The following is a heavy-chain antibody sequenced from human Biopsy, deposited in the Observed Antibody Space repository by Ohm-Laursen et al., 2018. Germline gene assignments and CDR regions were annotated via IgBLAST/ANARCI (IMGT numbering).Heavy chain of an antibody. J-gene: IGHJ4*02. D-gene: IGHD2-8*01. V-gene: IGHV3-48*01. Sequence: GSLRLSCAASGFTFNNFNMNWFRQAPGEGLEWVSYISSSSESIYYADSVRGRFTVSRDNAQNSMYLQMSSLRVEDTAVYYCARDGEAKYCKHGVCPSDFWGQGTLVTVSS. CDR1: GFTFNNFN. CDR2: ISSSSESI. CDR3: ARDGEAKYCKHGVCPSDF.